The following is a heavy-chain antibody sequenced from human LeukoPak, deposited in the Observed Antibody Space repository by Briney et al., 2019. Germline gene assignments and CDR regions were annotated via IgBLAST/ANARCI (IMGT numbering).Heavy chain of an antibody. CDR2: IYSGGST. Sequence: GGSLRLSCAASGFTVSSKYMSWVRQAPGKGLEWVSVIYSGGSTYYADSVKGRFTISRDNSKNTLYLQMNSLRAEDTAVYYCARGCSSTSCYGFDYWGQGNLVTVSS. J-gene: IGHJ4*02. D-gene: IGHD2-2*01. V-gene: IGHV3-53*01. CDR3: ARGCSSTSCYGFDY. CDR1: GFTVSSKY.